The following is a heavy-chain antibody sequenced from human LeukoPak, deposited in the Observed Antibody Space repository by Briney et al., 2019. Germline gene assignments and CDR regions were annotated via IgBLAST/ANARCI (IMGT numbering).Heavy chain of an antibody. CDR3: AKDLNRGLPDY. CDR2: ISYDGSK. J-gene: IGHJ4*02. D-gene: IGHD2-21*01. CDR1: GFTFSSYG. Sequence: GGSLRLSCAASGFTFSSYGMHWVRQAPGKGLEWVAVISYDGSKYYADSVKGRFTISRDNSKNTLYLQMSSLRAEDTAVYYCAKDLNRGLPDYWGQGTLVTVSS. V-gene: IGHV3-30*18.